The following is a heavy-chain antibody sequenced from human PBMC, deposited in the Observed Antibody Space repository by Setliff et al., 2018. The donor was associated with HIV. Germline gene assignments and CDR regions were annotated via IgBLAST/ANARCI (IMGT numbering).Heavy chain of an antibody. J-gene: IGHJ4*02. CDR2: IYYSGMT. CDR3: ARGRGSSSSWPIDY. CDR1: GGSFSGYY. V-gene: IGHV4-59*12. Sequence: SETLSLTCAVYGGSFSGYYWSWIRQPPGKGLEWIGDIYYSGMTNYNPSLQSRVTISLDTSKNQFSLKLSSVTAADTAVYFCARGRGSSSSWPIDYWGQGTLVTVSS. D-gene: IGHD6-13*01.